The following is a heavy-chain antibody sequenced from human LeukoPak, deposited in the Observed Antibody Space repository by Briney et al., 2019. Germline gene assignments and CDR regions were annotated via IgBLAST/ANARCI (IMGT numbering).Heavy chain of an antibody. V-gene: IGHV4-39*01. CDR2: IYSSGAT. CDR3: ARHSMRYNWFDP. Sequence: SETLSLTCSVSGGSINSRNHYWGWVRQPQGKGLEWIASIYSSGATYYNPSLKSRVIISVDTSKNQISLKLSSVTASDTAVYYCARHSMRYNWFDPWGQGTLVTVSS. D-gene: IGHD2/OR15-2a*01. CDR1: GGSINSRNHY. J-gene: IGHJ5*02.